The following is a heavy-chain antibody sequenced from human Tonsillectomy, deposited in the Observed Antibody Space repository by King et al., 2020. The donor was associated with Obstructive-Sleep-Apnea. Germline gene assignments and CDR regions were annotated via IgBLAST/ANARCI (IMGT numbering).Heavy chain of an antibody. D-gene: IGHD2-21*02. Sequence: QLQESGPGLVKTSQTVSLTCSVSGVSVSSGDYYWSWIRQPPGKGLEWIGNIFYNGATSYNPSLKTRVSIAIATFKNQFSLTVNSVSGPDTAVYYCARLVAATADYYYDCWGQGTLVTVSS. CDR1: GVSVSSGDYY. J-gene: IGHJ4*02. CDR3: ARLVAATADYYYDC. CDR2: IFYNGAT. V-gene: IGHV4-30-4*01.